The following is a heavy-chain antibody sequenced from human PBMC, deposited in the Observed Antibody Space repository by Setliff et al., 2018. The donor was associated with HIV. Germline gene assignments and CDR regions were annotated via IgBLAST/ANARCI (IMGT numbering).Heavy chain of an antibody. CDR3: SRDPVITMMVGPKFYFDY. V-gene: IGHV4-4*07. J-gene: IGHJ4*02. CDR2: IFSSGST. Sequence: SETLSLTCTVSGGSISSYYWSWIRQPAGKGQEWSGRIFSSGSTSYNSSLKSRVTMAVDTSKNQFSLRLTSVTAADTAVYDCSRDPVITMMVGPKFYFDYWGQGILVTVSS. D-gene: IGHD3-22*01. CDR1: GGSISSYY.